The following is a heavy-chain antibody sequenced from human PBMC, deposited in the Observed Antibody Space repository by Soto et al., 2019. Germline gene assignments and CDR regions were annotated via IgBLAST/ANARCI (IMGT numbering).Heavy chain of an antibody. Sequence: GGSLRLSCAASGFTVSSNYMSWVRQAPGKGLEWVSVIYSGGSTYYADSVKGRFTISRDNSKNTLYLQMNSLRAEDTAVYYCAKRDYYGSGSYLELEAPDAFDIWGQGTMVTVSS. D-gene: IGHD3-10*01. CDR1: GFTVSSNY. CDR2: IYSGGST. CDR3: AKRDYYGSGSYLELEAPDAFDI. V-gene: IGHV3-53*01. J-gene: IGHJ3*02.